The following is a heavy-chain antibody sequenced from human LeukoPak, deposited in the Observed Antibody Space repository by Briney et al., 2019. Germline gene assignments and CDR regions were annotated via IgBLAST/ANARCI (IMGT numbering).Heavy chain of an antibody. V-gene: IGHV1-18*01. CDR1: GYPFTKFG. CDR3: AKASDYCSATSCSPEFDD. D-gene: IGHD2-2*01. CDR2: INAHKGTT. Sequence: APVKVSCKASGYPFTKFGISWVRQAPGQGLEWMGWINAHKGTTRYAQQFQGRVIMTTDTSTSTANMELRNLSSNDTAVYFCAKASDYCSATSCSPEFDDWGQGTLVTVSS. J-gene: IGHJ4*02.